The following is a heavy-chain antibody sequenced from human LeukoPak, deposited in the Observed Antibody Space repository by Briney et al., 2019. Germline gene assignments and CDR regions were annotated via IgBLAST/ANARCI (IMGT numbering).Heavy chain of an antibody. V-gene: IGHV1-8*03. J-gene: IGHJ4*02. D-gene: IGHD1-26*01. CDR1: GYTFTSYD. CDR2: MNPNSGNI. CDR3: ARGLRGSGSYYLDY. Sequence: GASVKVSCKASGYTFTSYDINWVRQASGQGLEWMGWMNPNSGNIDYAQKFQGRVTITRNTSISTAYMELSSLRSEDTAVYYCARGLRGSGSYYLDYWGQGTLVTVSS.